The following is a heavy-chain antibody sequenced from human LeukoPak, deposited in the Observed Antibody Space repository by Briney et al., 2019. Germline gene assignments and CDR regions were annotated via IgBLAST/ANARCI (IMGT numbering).Heavy chain of an antibody. J-gene: IGHJ3*02. CDR1: GFTFSSYS. D-gene: IGHD3-10*01. Sequence: AGGSLRLSCAASGFTFSSYSMNWVRQAPGKGLEWVSSISSSSSYIYYADSVKGRFTISRDNAKNSLYLQMNSLRAEDTAVYYCARDCITMVRGVRGAFDIWGQGTMVTVSS. CDR3: ARDCITMVRGVRGAFDI. CDR2: ISSSSSYI. V-gene: IGHV3-21*01.